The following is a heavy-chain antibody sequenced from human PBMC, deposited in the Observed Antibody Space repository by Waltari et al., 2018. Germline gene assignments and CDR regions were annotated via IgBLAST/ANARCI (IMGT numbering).Heavy chain of an antibody. CDR3: ARGREPGLVVLPADV. CDR1: GGTFSNYA. D-gene: IGHD2-2*01. Sequence: QVQLVQSEAEVKKPGSSVKVSCRASGGTFSNYAINWVRLAPGQGLEWRGRISPFLEVTKEAGNFKGRVTVTADQSTGTAFMELSSLRSDDTAVYYCARGREPGLVVLPADVWGQGTTVTVAS. V-gene: IGHV1-69*09. J-gene: IGHJ6*02. CDR2: ISPFLEVT.